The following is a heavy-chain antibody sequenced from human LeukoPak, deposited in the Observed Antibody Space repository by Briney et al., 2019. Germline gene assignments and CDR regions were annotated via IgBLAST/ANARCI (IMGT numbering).Heavy chain of an antibody. CDR2: INHSGST. D-gene: IGHD3-10*01. Sequence: KPSETLSFTCAVYGGSFSGYYWSWIRQPPGKGLEWIGEINHSGSTNYNPSLKSRVTISVDTSKNQFSLKLSSVTAADTAVYYCARGRNRTYYYGSGSQEIGYWGQGTLVTVSS. CDR1: GGSFSGYY. J-gene: IGHJ4*02. CDR3: ARGRNRTYYYGSGSQEIGY. V-gene: IGHV4-34*01.